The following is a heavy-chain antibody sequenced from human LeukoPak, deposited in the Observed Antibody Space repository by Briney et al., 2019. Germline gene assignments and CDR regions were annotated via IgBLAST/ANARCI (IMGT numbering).Heavy chain of an antibody. CDR3: AKELQYCSGSSCYSVGFDV. CDR1: GFSFSNHA. Sequence: PGRSLRLSCAASGFSFSNHALHWVRQVPGKGLEWVSAISGSGGRTYYADSVKGRFTISRDNSKNTLYLQMNSLRAEDTAVFYCAKELQYCSGSSCYSVGFDVWGQGTMVTVSS. D-gene: IGHD2-15*01. V-gene: IGHV3-23*01. J-gene: IGHJ3*01. CDR2: ISGSGGRT.